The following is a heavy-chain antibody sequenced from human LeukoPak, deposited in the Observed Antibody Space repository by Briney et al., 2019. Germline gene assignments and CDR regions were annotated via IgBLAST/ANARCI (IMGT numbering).Heavy chain of an antibody. Sequence: GGSLRPSCAASGFTFSIFTMNWVRQAPGKGLEWVSIINHNGGTTYYTDSVKGRFTISRDNSNNTVYLQMNSLRAEDTAIYYCAKDGLCPSVCPTKIDVAGYVDSWGQGTLVTVSS. J-gene: IGHJ4*02. CDR3: AKDGLCPSVCPTKIDVAGYVDS. CDR2: INHNGGTT. CDR1: GFTFSIFT. V-gene: IGHV3-23*01. D-gene: IGHD6-19*01.